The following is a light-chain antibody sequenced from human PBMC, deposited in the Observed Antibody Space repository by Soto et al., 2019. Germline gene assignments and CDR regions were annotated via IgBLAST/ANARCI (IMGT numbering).Light chain of an antibody. J-gene: IGKJ3*01. V-gene: IGKV3-15*01. CDR2: GAS. CDR1: QSVSSN. CDR3: QQYNNWLRIT. Sequence: EIVMTQSPATLSVSPVERATLSCRASQSVSSNLAWYQQKPGQAPRLLIYGASTRATGIPARFSGSGSGTEFTLTISSLQSEDFAVYYCQQYNNWLRITFGPGTKVDIK.